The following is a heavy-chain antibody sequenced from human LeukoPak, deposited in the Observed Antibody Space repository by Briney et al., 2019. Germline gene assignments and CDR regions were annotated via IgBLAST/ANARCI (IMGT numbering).Heavy chain of an antibody. CDR2: IRSSSSYI. D-gene: IGHD1-26*01. CDR1: GFTFSSYS. CDR3: ARDPYSGNYGAYYYYYMDV. J-gene: IGHJ6*03. Sequence: GGSLRLSCAASGFTFSSYSMNWVRQAPGKGLEWVSFIRSSSSYIYYADSVKGRFTISRDNAKNSLYLQMDSLRVEDTAEYYCARDPYSGNYGAYYYYYMDVWGKGTTVTVSS. V-gene: IGHV3-21*06.